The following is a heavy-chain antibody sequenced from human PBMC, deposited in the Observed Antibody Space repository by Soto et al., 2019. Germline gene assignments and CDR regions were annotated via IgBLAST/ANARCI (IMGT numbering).Heavy chain of an antibody. V-gene: IGHV4-34*01. J-gene: IGHJ4*02. CDR2: INHSGST. CDR3: ARGKRKVTTIPFDY. Sequence: NPSETLSLTCAVYGGSFSGYYWSWIRQPPGKGLEWIGEINHSGSTNYNPSLKSRVTISVDTSKNQFSLKLSSVTAADTAVYYCARGKRKVTTIPFDYWGQGSLVTVSS. CDR1: GGSFSGYY. D-gene: IGHD4-4*01.